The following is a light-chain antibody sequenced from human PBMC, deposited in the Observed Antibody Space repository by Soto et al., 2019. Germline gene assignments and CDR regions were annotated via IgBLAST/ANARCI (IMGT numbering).Light chain of an antibody. V-gene: IGKV3-20*01. Sequence: EIVLTQSPGTLSLSPGERATLSCRASQSGSSNYLAWYQQKPGQAPRLLIYGASNRATGIPDRFSGSGSGTDFTLTISRLEPGDFAVFYCQQYGDPPLTFGQGTRLETK. CDR3: QQYGDPPLT. CDR2: GAS. CDR1: QSGSSNY. J-gene: IGKJ5*01.